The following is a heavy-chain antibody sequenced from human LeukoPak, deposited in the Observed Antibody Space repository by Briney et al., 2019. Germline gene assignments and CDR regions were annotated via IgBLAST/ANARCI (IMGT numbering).Heavy chain of an antibody. V-gene: IGHV5-51*01. D-gene: IGHD6-19*01. CDR3: ANKRVGSGPWAFDI. CDR1: GYNFTSYW. Sequence: GESLKISCKGSGYNFTSYWIGWGRQMPGKGLEWMGIIYPGYSDTRYSPSFQGQVTISADKSISTAYLQWSNLKASDTARYYYANKRVGSGPWAFDIWGQGTLVTVSS. J-gene: IGHJ3*02. CDR2: IYPGYSDT.